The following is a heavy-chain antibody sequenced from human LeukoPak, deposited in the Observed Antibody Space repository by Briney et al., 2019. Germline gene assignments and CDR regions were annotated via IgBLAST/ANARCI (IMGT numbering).Heavy chain of an antibody. D-gene: IGHD6-19*01. CDR2: ISAYNGNT. J-gene: IGHJ4*02. CDR3: ARGRKQWPKDY. CDR1: GYTFTSYG. V-gene: IGHV1-18*01. Sequence: ASVKVSCKASGYTFTSYGISWVRQAPGPGLEAMRWISAYNGNTNYAQTLQGRVTMTTDTSTSTAYMKLRSLRSDDTAVYYCARGRKQWPKDYWGQGTLVTVSS.